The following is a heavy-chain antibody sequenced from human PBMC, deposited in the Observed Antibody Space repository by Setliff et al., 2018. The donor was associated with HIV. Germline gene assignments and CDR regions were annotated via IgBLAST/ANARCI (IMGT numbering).Heavy chain of an antibody. V-gene: IGHV4-34*01. CDR2: INHSGST. D-gene: IGHD3-10*01. CDR1: GGSFSGYY. CDR3: AREPTGGWFDP. J-gene: IGHJ5*02. Sequence: SETLSLTCAVYGGSFSGYYWSWIRQPPGKGLEWIGEINHSGSTNYNPSLKSRVTISVDTSKNQFSLKLSSVTAADTAVYYCAREPTGGWFDPWGQGTPVTVSS.